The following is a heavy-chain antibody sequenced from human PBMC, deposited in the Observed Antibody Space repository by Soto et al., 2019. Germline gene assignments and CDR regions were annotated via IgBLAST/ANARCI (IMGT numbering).Heavy chain of an antibody. CDR2: ISGNGGNT. CDR3: AKTGTTFGPNY. Sequence: GGSLRLSCAASGFTFSDYAMNWVRQAPGKGLDWVSAISGNGGNTYYADSVKGRFNISRDNSQNTLYLQMNSLRADDTAVYYCAKTGTTFGPNYWGQGTLVTVSS. D-gene: IGHD1-1*01. V-gene: IGHV3-23*01. J-gene: IGHJ4*02. CDR1: GFTFSDYA.